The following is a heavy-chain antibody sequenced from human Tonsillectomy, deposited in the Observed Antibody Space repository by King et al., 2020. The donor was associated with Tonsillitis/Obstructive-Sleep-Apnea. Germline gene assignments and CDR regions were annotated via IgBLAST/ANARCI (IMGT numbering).Heavy chain of an antibody. CDR3: ARPYGGGGTCYSGWFDP. D-gene: IGHD2-15*01. V-gene: IGHV5-51*01. J-gene: IGHJ5*02. Sequence: QLVQSGAEVKKPGESLRISCKGSGYSFSNNWIGWVRQLPGKGLEWMGIIYPGDSETRYSPSFQGQVTISVDKSISTAYLQWSNLKASDTAIYYCARPYGGGGTCYSGWFDPWGQGTLVTVSS. CDR1: GYSFSNNW. CDR2: IYPGDSET.